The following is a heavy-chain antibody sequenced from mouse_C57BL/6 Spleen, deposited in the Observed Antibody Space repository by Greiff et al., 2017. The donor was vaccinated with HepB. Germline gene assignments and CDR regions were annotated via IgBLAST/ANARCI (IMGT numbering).Heavy chain of an antibody. CDR2: INYDGSST. CDR3: ARDRGNHYYAMDY. CDR1: GFTFSDYY. V-gene: IGHV5-16*01. Sequence: EVKLVESEGGLVQPGSSMKLSCTASGFTFSDYYMAWVRQVPEKGLEWVANINYDGSSTYYLDSLKSRFIISRDNAKNILYLQMSSLKSEDTATYYCARDRGNHYYAMDYWGQGTSVTVSS. J-gene: IGHJ4*01. D-gene: IGHD2-1*01.